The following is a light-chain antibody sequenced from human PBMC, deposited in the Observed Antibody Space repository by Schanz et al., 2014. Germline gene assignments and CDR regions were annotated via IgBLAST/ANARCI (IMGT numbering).Light chain of an antibody. J-gene: IGKJ2*03. Sequence: EIVMTQSPVTLSVSPGERATLSCRAGQSVGSHLAWYQQKPGQSPRVVIYGASTRAPETPARFSGSGSGTDFTLTISRLEPEDFAVYYCQQYGTSSMYSFGQGTKVEIK. V-gene: IGKV3-20*01. CDR2: GAS. CDR3: QQYGTSSMYS. CDR1: QSVGSH.